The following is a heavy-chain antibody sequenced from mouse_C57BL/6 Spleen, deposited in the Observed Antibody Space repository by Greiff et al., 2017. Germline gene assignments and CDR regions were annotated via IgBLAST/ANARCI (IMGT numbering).Heavy chain of an antibody. CDR1: GYAFTNYL. D-gene: IGHD1-1*01. V-gene: IGHV1-54*01. Sequence: VQLQESGAELVRPGTSVKVSCKASGYAFTNYLIEWVKQRPGQGLEWIGVINPGSGGTNYNEKFKGKATLTADKSSSTAYMQLSSLTSEDSAVYFCARAGDYYGSSYVDAMDYWGQGTSVTVSS. CDR3: ARAGDYYGSSYVDAMDY. CDR2: INPGSGGT. J-gene: IGHJ4*01.